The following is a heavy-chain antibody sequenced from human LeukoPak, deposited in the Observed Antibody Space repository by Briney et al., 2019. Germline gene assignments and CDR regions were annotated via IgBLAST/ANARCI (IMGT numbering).Heavy chain of an antibody. J-gene: IGHJ5*02. V-gene: IGHV4-59*08. CDR2: IYYSGST. Sequence: SETLSLTCTVSGGSISIYYWSWIRQPPGKGLEWIGYIYYSGSTNYNPSLKSRVTISVDTSKNQFSLKLSSVTAADTAVYYCARQNPRLYNWFDPWGQGTLVTVSS. CDR1: GGSISIYY. D-gene: IGHD2/OR15-2a*01. CDR3: ARQNPRLYNWFDP.